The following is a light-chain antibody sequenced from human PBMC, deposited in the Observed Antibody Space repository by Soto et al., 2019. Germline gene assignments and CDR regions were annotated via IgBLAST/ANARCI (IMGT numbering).Light chain of an antibody. CDR1: SSTVGGFNV. J-gene: IGLJ1*01. CDR2: EGI. V-gene: IGLV2-23*01. CDR3: CSYVGATTYV. Sequence: QSALTQPASVSGSPGQSITISCTGTSSTVGGFNVVSWYQQHPGKAPKVIIYEGIKRPSGISNRFSGSNSGSTASLTISGLQAEDEADYYCCSYVGATTYVFGTGTKAT.